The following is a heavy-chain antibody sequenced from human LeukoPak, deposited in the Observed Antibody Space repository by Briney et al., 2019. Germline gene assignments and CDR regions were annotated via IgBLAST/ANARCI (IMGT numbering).Heavy chain of an antibody. V-gene: IGHV1-8*03. CDR1: GYTSTSYD. CDR3: ARVFKSQGIDP. J-gene: IGHJ5*02. CDR2: VNPNSGNT. Sequence: GASVKVSCKASGYTSTSYDINWVRQATGQGLEWMGWVNPNSGNTGYAQKFQGRVTITRNTSISTAYMELSSLRSEDTAVYYCARVFKSQGIDPWGQGTLVTVSS. D-gene: IGHD3-10*01.